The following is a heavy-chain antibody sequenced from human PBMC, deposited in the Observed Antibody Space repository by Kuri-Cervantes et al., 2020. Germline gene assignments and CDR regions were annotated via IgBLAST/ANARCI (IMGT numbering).Heavy chain of an antibody. Sequence: SCAVSGGSIRSSNWWSWVRQPPGKGLEWIGEIYHTGSTNYNPSLKSRVTISVDKSENQFSLRVSSLTAADTAVYYCARELGVERLDPWGQGTLVTVSS. CDR3: ARELGVERLDP. D-gene: IGHD3-10*01. J-gene: IGHJ5*02. CDR2: IYHTGST. CDR1: GGSIRSSNW. V-gene: IGHV4-4*02.